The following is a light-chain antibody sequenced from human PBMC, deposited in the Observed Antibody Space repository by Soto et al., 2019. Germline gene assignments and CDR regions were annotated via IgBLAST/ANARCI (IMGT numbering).Light chain of an antibody. Sequence: EIVLTQSPGSLSLSPGERATLSCRASQSVDSCFFAWYQQKPGQAPRLLIYGASNRATGIPDRFSGRGSGTDFTLTITGLEPEDFAVYYCQQYGSSVTFGQGTKVEIK. CDR1: QSVDSCF. CDR2: GAS. J-gene: IGKJ1*01. CDR3: QQYGSSVT. V-gene: IGKV3-20*01.